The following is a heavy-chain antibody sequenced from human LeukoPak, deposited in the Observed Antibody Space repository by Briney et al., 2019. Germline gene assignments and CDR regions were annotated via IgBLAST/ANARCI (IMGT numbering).Heavy chain of an antibody. J-gene: IGHJ4*02. D-gene: IGHD4-17*01. CDR2: ISYDGSNK. CDR1: GFTFSSYA. Sequence: PGRSLRLSCAAPGFTFSSYAMHWVRQAPGKGVEGVAVISYDGSNKYYADSVKGRFTISRDNSKNPLYLQMNSLRAEDTAVYYCARSGSTGTWVAFDYWGQGTLVTVSS. V-gene: IGHV3-30*04. CDR3: ARSGSTGTWVAFDY.